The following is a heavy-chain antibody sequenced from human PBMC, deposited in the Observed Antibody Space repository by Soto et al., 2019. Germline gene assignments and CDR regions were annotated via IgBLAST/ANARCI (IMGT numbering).Heavy chain of an antibody. J-gene: IGHJ4*02. V-gene: IGHV4-39*01. D-gene: IGHD1-1*01. CDR1: GGSISSPSYN. Sequence: QVQLQQSGPGLLKPSETLSLTCTVSGGSISSPSYNWGWVRQPPGKGPEWIGSFFYGGRTHYSPCLASGLSISVDTARSQVSLILTSVTAADTAVYYCATVASTHFDSWGRGALVVVSS. CDR2: FFYGGRT. CDR3: ATVASTHFDS.